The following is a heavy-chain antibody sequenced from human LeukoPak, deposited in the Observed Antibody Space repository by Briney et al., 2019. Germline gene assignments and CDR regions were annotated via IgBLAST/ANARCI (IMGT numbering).Heavy chain of an antibody. D-gene: IGHD3-9*01. CDR1: GFTFSNAW. Sequence: GGSLRLSCAASGFTFSNAWMSWVRQAPGKGLEWVGRIKSKTDGGTTDYAAPVKGRFTISRDDSKNTLYLQMNSLKTEDTAVYYCTTDDSDILTGYPYYYGMDVWGQGTTVTVSS. CDR2: IKSKTDGGTT. CDR3: TTDDSDILTGYPYYYGMDV. J-gene: IGHJ6*02. V-gene: IGHV3-15*01.